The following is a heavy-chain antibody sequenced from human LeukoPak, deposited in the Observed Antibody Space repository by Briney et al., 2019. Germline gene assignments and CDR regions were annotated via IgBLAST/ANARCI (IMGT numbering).Heavy chain of an antibody. CDR2: ISWNSGSI. CDR3: AKDIVATIRGVFDY. CDR1: GFTFDDYA. D-gene: IGHD5-12*01. J-gene: IGHJ4*02. V-gene: IGHV3-9*01. Sequence: GWSLRLSCAASGFTFDDYAMHWVRQAPGKGVEGVSGISWNSGSIGYADSVKGRFTISIDNAKNSLYLQMNSLRAENTALYYCAKDIVATIRGVFDYWGQGTLVTVSS.